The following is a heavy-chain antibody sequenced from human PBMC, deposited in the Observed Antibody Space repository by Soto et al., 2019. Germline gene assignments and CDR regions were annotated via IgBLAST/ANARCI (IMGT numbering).Heavy chain of an antibody. V-gene: IGHV1-18*01. J-gene: IGHJ6*03. D-gene: IGHD3-16*02. CDR3: ASCTDYIWGSYRSPYYYYYMDV. CDR2: ISAYNGNT. CDR1: GYTFTSYG. Sequence: GASVKVSCKASGYTFTSYGISWVRQAPGQGLEWMGRISAYNGNTNYAQKIQGRVTMTTDTSTSTAYMELRSLRSDDTAVYYCASCTDYIWGSYRSPYYYYYMDVWGKGTTVTVSS.